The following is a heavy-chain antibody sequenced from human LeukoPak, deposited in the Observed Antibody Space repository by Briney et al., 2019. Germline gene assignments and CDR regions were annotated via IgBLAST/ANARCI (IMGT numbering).Heavy chain of an antibody. D-gene: IGHD3-10*01. Sequence: ASVKVSCKASGGTFSRYAISWVRQAPGQGVEWMGGIIPIFGTANYAQKFQGRVTITADESTSTAYLELSSLRSEDTAVYYCARTYYYGSGSSEYFQHWGQGTLVTVSS. CDR3: ARTYYYGSGSSEYFQH. J-gene: IGHJ1*01. CDR2: IIPIFGTA. V-gene: IGHV1-69*01. CDR1: GGTFSRYA.